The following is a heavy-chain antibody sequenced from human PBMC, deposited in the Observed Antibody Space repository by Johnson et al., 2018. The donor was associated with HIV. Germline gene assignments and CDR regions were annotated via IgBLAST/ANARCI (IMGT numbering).Heavy chain of an antibody. D-gene: IGHD5-18*01. CDR3: AIALDSTVVTGPFDI. J-gene: IGHJ3*02. CDR1: GFTFSSYG. Sequence: VQLVESGGGVVQPGGSLRLSCAASGFTFSSYGMHWVRQAPGKGLEWVAFIRYDGSNKYYADSVKGRFTISRDNSKNTLYLQMKSLRAEDTAVYHCAIALDSTVVTGPFDIRGQGTMVTVSS. V-gene: IGHV3-30*02. CDR2: IRYDGSNK.